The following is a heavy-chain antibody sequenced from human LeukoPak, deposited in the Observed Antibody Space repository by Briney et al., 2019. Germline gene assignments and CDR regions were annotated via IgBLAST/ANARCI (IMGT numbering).Heavy chain of an antibody. V-gene: IGHV3-53*01. Sequence: GGSLRLSCAASGFTVSSNYMSWVRQAPGKGLEWVSVIYSGGSTYYADSVKGRFTISRDNSKNTLYPQMNSLRAEDTAVYYCARDHYDILTGQDFQHWGQGTLVTVSS. D-gene: IGHD3-9*01. CDR3: ARDHYDILTGQDFQH. CDR1: GFTVSSNY. CDR2: IYSGGST. J-gene: IGHJ1*01.